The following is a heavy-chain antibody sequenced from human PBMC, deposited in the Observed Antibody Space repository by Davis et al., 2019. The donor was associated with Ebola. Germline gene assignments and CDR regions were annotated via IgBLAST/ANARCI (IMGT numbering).Heavy chain of an antibody. Sequence: GESLKISCAASGLTLRSYAMNWVRQAPGKGLEWVSLISGSGDSTYYADSVKGRFTISRDNSKNTLYLQMSSLRAEDTAVYYCAKDPFNGMDVWGQGTTVTVSS. CDR2: ISGSGDST. J-gene: IGHJ6*02. CDR1: GLTLRSYA. V-gene: IGHV3-23*01. CDR3: AKDPFNGMDV.